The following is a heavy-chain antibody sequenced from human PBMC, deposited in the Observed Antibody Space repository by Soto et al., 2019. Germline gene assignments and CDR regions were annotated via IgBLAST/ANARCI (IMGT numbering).Heavy chain of an antibody. CDR1: GYNFTSYG. CDR2: XSAYNGNT. J-gene: IGHJ3*02. V-gene: IGHV1-18*01. CDR3: ARAPLDYYDSSGYYHSQLLGAFDI. D-gene: IGHD3-22*01. Sequence: ASVKVYYRASGYNFTSYGIRWERKAPGQGLXXXXXXSAYNGNTNYAQKLQGRVTMTTDTSTSTAYMELRSLRSDDTAVYYCARAPLDYYDSSGYYHSQLLGAFDIWGQGTMVTVSS.